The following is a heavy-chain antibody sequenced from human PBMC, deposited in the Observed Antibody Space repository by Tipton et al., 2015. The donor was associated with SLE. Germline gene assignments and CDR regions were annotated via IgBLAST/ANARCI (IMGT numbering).Heavy chain of an antibody. CDR3: ARTARQFDY. D-gene: IGHD2-21*02. CDR1: GVSINAYY. V-gene: IGHV4-59*01. J-gene: IGHJ4*02. Sequence: TLSLTCSVSGVSINAYYWSWIWQSPGKGLECIGYIYYSGDTNYNPSLKSRVTMSLDTSNNQFSLKLSSVSAADTAMYYCARTARQFDYWSQGTLVTVSS. CDR2: IYYSGDT.